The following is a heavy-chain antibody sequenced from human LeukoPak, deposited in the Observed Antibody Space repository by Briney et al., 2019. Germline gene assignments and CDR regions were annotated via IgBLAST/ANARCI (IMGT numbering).Heavy chain of an antibody. V-gene: IGHV3-7*01. CDR3: ARRGGSSSRRSPIDY. CDR2: IKQDGSQR. D-gene: IGHD6-6*01. Sequence: GGSLRLSCTASGFTFSDYWMTWVRQAPGKGPEWVANIKQDGSQRYYVDSVRGRFTISRDNAKNSLFLQMNGLRAEDSAVYYCARRGGSSSRRSPIDYWGQGTLVTVSS. CDR1: GFTFSDYW. J-gene: IGHJ4*02.